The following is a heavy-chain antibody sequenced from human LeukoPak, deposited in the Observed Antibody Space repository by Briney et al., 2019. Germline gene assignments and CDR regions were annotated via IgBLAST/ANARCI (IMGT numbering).Heavy chain of an antibody. CDR1: GFMFDTYI. V-gene: IGHV3-48*01. J-gene: IGHJ4*02. CDR2: INSINAV. D-gene: IGHD5-18*01. CDR3: ARVSARGYDY. Sequence: GRSLRLSCAASGFMFDTYIMTRVRQAPGKGLKWISYINSINAVYYTDSVQGRFNISRDNAKNSLYLQMNSLRVEDTAMYYCARVSARGYDYWGRGTLVTVSS.